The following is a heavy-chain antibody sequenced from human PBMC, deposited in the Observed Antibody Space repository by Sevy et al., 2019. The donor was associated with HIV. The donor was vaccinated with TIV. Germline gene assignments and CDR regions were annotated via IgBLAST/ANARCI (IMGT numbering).Heavy chain of an antibody. CDR2: IKGDGSDK. J-gene: IGHJ4*02. V-gene: IGHV3-7*01. CDR3: AHETFGRFQS. CDR1: GFTFSANS. Sequence: GGSLRLSCAASGFTFSANSMNWVRQAPGKGLEWVANIKGDGSDKHYVDSVEGRFAISRDNAKNLLYLQMNSLRVDDTAVYYCAHETFGRFQSWGQGTLVTVSS. D-gene: IGHD3-16*01.